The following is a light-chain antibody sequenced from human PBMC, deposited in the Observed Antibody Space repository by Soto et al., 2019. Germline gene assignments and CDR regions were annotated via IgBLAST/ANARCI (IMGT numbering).Light chain of an antibody. CDR2: GAS. CDR3: HQSFSCSVYT. V-gene: IGKV1-39*01. CDR1: QNVNNY. J-gene: IGKJ2*01. Sequence: DIPMTQSPSFLSASVGDRVTINCRASQNVNNYLNWYQQKPGKAPKVLIYGASSLQSGVPSRFSGGGSGTHFSLPINSLQPEDFATYYCHQSFSCSVYTFGHGTKLELK.